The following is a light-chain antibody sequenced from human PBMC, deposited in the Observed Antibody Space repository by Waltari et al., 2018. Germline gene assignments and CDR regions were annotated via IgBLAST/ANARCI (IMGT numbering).Light chain of an antibody. J-gene: IGKJ1*01. Sequence: DIQMTQSPSTLSASVGATVTLTCRASQSISSWLAWDQQKPGKAPKLLIYKATNLDTGVPSRITGSGSGTEFTLTIRSLQLDDFATYYCQHYYSYPWTFGQGTKVEIK. CDR1: QSISSW. V-gene: IGKV1-5*03. CDR3: QHYYSYPWT. CDR2: KAT.